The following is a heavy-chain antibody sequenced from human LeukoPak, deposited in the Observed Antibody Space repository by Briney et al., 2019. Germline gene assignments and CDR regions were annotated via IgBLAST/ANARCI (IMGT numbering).Heavy chain of an antibody. CDR1: GFTFSSYG. V-gene: IGHV3-21*01. J-gene: IGHJ6*02. CDR2: ISSSSSYI. CDR3: ARKRGYSGNGYGMDV. D-gene: IGHD5-12*01. Sequence: GGSLRLSCAASGFTFSSYGMHWVRQAPGKGLEWVASISSSSSYIYYADSVKGRFTISRDNAKNSLYLQMNSLRAEDTAVYYCARKRGYSGNGYGMDVWGQGTTVTVSS.